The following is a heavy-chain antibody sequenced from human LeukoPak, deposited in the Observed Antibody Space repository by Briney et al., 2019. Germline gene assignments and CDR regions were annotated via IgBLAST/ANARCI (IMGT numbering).Heavy chain of an antibody. CDR3: ARADYGSGSYSAYYMDV. J-gene: IGHJ6*03. Sequence: GASVKVSCKSSGYTFNGYYMHWVRQAPGQGLEWMGIINPSGGSTSYAQKFQGRVTMTRDMSTSTVYMELSSLRSEDTAVYYCARADYGSGSYSAYYMDVWGKGTTVTVSS. D-gene: IGHD3-10*01. CDR2: INPSGGST. CDR1: GYTFNGYY. V-gene: IGHV1-46*02.